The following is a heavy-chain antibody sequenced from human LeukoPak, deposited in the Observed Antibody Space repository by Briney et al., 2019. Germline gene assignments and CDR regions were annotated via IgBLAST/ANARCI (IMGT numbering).Heavy chain of an antibody. CDR1: GYTLTGYY. CDR2: INPNSGGT. Sequence: ASVKVSCKASGYTLTGYYMHWVRQAPGQGLEWMGWINPNSGGTNYAQKFQGRVTMTRDTSISTAYMELSRLRSNDTAVYYCARATYSSSWRGWGQGTLVTVSS. CDR3: ARATYSSSWRG. J-gene: IGHJ4*02. D-gene: IGHD6-13*01. V-gene: IGHV1-2*02.